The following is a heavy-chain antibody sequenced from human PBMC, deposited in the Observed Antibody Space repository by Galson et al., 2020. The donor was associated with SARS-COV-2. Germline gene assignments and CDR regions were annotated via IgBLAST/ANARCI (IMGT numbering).Heavy chain of an antibody. D-gene: IGHD3-22*01. V-gene: IGHV3-23*01. CDR2: ITGSGRGT. CDR3: AKDKTAYSSYYFDY. CDR1: GFSSSNFA. J-gene: IGHJ4*02. Sequence: GGSLRLSCTASGFSSSNFAMSWVRQAPGKGLQWVSTITGSGRGTFYADSVKGRFTISRDSSQNTVYLHMNSLRAEDTAVYYCAKDKTAYSSYYFDYWGQGMLVTVSS.